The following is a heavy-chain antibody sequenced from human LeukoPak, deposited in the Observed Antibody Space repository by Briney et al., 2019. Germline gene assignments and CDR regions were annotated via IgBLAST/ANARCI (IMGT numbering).Heavy chain of an antibody. CDR2: ISWDGGST. J-gene: IGHJ4*02. V-gene: IGHV3-43*01. CDR1: GFPFYDYT. Sequence: GSLRLSCAASGFPFYDYTMHWVRQAPGKGLEWVSLISWDGGSTYYADSVKGRFTISRDNSKNSLYLQMNSLRTEDTALYYCAKLPDNIAVAGLNYWGQGTLVTVSS. CDR3: AKLPDNIAVAGLNY. D-gene: IGHD6-19*01.